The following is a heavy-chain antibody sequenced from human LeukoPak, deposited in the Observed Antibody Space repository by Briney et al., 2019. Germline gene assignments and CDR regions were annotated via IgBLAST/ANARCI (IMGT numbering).Heavy chain of an antibody. D-gene: IGHD3-9*01. V-gene: IGHV3-23*01. CDR3: AKTDTNQPRPDFGWFSFFDS. CDR1: GFTFSSYA. Sequence: GGSLRLSGAASGFTFSSYAMSWVRRAPGKGLEWVPAVSGSGTSTYYAGSVKGRFTISRDNSKNTLYLQMNSLRAEDTAVYYCAKTDTNQPRPDFGWFSFFDSWGQGTLVTVSS. CDR2: VSGSGTST. J-gene: IGHJ4*02.